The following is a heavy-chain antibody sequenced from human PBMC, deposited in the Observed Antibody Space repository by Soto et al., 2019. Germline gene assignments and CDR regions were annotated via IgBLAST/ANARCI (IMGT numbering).Heavy chain of an antibody. J-gene: IGHJ5*02. V-gene: IGHV4-34*01. CDR3: ARAAIAASGRPWLEP. CDR1: GASFSGYF. Sequence: SETLSLTCAVSGASFSGYFWTWIRQPPGQGLEWIGEIDDRGSTNSNPSLRSRLTMTLDTSKNLFSLKLSSLSDADTAVYYCARAAIAASGRPWLEPWGQGTLVTVSS. D-gene: IGHD6-25*01. CDR2: IDDRGST.